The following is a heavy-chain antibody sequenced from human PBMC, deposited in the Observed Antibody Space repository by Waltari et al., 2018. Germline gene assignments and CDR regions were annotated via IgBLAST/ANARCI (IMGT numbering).Heavy chain of an antibody. V-gene: IGHV3-74*03. J-gene: IGHJ4*02. CDR2: MKTDGTSI. CDR3: TTNPGY. CDR1: GFSTDYW. Sequence: EVQLVESGGGLVQPGGSLRLSCAASGFSTDYWLDWVRQAPGKGLVWVSRMKTDGTSITYADSVKGRFTISRESAKNTYYLQMNGLRAEDTAVYYCTTNPGYWGQGTLVTVSS.